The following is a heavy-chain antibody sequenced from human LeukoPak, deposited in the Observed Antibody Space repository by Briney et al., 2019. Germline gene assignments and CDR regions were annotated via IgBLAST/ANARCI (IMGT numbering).Heavy chain of an antibody. CDR2: INHSGST. J-gene: IGHJ4*02. CDR3: ASQYGVVVAANFDY. Sequence: PSETLSLTCAVYGGSFSGYYWSWIRQPPGKGLEWIGEINHSGSTNYNPSLKSRVTISVDTSKNQFSLKLSSVTAADTAVYYCASQYGVVVAANFDYWGQGTLVTVSS. D-gene: IGHD2-15*01. V-gene: IGHV4-34*01. CDR1: GGSFSGYY.